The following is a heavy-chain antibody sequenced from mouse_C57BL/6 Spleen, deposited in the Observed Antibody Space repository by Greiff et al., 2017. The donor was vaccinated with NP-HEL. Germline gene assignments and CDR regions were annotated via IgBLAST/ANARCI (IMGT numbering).Heavy chain of an antibody. CDR1: GYTFTSYG. D-gene: IGHD4-1*01. CDR3: ARLGRLAY. Sequence: QVQLQQSGAELARPGASVKLSCKASGYTFTSYGISWVKQRPGQGLEWIGEIYPRSGNTYYNEKFKGKATLTADKSSSTAYMELRSLTSEDSAVYFCARLGRLAYWGQGTLVTVSA. V-gene: IGHV1-81*01. CDR2: IYPRSGNT. J-gene: IGHJ3*01.